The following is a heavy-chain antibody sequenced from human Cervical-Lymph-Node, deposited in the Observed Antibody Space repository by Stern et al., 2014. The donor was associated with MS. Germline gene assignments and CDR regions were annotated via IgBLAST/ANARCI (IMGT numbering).Heavy chain of an antibody. V-gene: IGHV5-51*01. CDR2: IYPGDPDA. J-gene: IGHJ6*02. CDR3: ARLGVVASTHSGMDV. Sequence: VQLVQSGAEVKKPGESLKISCQGSGYKFSSYWIAWVRQMPGKGLEWMGIIYPGDPDAKYGPSCQGQVPISVDKSINTAYLQWSSLKASDTGTFYCARLGVVASTHSGMDVWGQGTTVTVSS. D-gene: IGHD2-15*01. CDR1: GYKFSSYW.